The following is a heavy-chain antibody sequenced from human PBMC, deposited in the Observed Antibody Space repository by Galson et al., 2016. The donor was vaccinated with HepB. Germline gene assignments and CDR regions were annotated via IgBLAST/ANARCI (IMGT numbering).Heavy chain of an antibody. CDR1: GRSISSSHYS. CDR3: ARHATPGIPAVNNGLDV. CDR2: LYYTGST. D-gene: IGHD2-2*01. V-gene: IGHV4-39*01. J-gene: IGHJ6*02. Sequence: ETLSLTCNVSGRSISSSHYSWGWIRQPPGKGLEWIGSLYYTGSTYYNPSLKSRVTISVDTSTDKFSLKLTSVTAADTAVYYCARHATPGIPAVNNGLDVWGQGATVTVSS.